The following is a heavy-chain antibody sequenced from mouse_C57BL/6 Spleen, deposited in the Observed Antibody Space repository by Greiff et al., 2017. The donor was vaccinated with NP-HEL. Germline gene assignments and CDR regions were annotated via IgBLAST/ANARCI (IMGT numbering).Heavy chain of an antibody. Sequence: VQLKESGAELVKPGASVKLSCAASGFNIKDYYMHWVKQRTEQGLEWIGRIDPEDGETKYAPKFQGKATITADTSSNPAYLQLSSLTSEDTAVYYCAPDSSGAWFAYWGQGTLVTVSA. J-gene: IGHJ3*01. CDR1: GFNIKDYY. CDR2: IDPEDGET. V-gene: IGHV14-2*01. CDR3: APDSSGAWFAY. D-gene: IGHD3-2*02.